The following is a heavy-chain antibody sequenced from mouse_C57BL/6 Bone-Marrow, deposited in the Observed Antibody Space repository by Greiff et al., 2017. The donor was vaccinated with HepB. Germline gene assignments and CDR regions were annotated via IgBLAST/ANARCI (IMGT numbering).Heavy chain of an antibody. CDR1: GFSLSTSGMG. D-gene: IGHD2-4*01. J-gene: IGHJ1*03. Sequence: QVTLKECGPGILQSSQTLSLTCSFSGFSLSTSGMGVSWIRQPSGKGLEWLAHIYWDDDKRYNPSLKSRLTISKDTSRNQVFLKITSVDTADTATYYCARRPPYDSWYFDVWGTGTTVTVSS. CDR3: ARRPPYDSWYFDV. V-gene: IGHV8-12*01. CDR2: IYWDDDK.